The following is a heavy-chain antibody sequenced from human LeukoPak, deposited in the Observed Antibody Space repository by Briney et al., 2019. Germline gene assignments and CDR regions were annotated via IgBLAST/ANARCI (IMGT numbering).Heavy chain of an antibody. CDR3: AKANWVSNADAVW. CDR2: IRQDDSEK. CDR1: GFTFSDYW. J-gene: IGHJ4*02. V-gene: IGHV3-7*03. D-gene: IGHD1-1*01. Sequence: GGSLRLSCSASGFTFSDYWMMWVRQAPGKGLEWVGNIRQDDSEKNYVDSVKGRFTLSRDDSRNTVYLQLNNLRVEDTAIYYCAKANWVSNADAVWWGQGTQVTVSS.